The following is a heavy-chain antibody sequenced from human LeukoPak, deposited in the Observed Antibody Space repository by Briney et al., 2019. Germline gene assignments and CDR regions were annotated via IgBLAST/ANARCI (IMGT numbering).Heavy chain of an antibody. D-gene: IGHD6-13*01. Sequence: GGSLRLSCAASGFTFSSYAMHWVRQAPGKGLEYVSAISTNGGSTYYANSVKGRFTISRDNSKNTLYLQMGSLRAEDMAVYYCARVEEEAAIWTPNAFDIWGQGTMVTVSS. CDR1: GFTFSSYA. CDR2: ISTNGGST. V-gene: IGHV3-64*01. J-gene: IGHJ3*02. CDR3: ARVEEEAAIWTPNAFDI.